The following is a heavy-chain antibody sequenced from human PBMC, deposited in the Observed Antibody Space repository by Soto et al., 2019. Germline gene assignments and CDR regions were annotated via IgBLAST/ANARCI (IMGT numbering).Heavy chain of an antibody. CDR2: ISGSGGAV. V-gene: IGHV3-23*01. J-gene: IGHJ3*01. Sequence: GGSLRLSCAASGFTFKTYAMSWVRPAPGRGLEWVSTISGSGGAVYQPDSVKRRFIISRDNSKNALYLQMNSLRAEDTAIYYCAKVNSGTYIAEACDVRGPGTRGTVS. D-gene: IGHD1-26*01. CDR3: AKVNSGTYIAEACDV. CDR1: GFTFKTYA.